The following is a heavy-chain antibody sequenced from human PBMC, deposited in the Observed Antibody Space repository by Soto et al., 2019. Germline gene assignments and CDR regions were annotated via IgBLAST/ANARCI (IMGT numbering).Heavy chain of an antibody. D-gene: IGHD2-21*02. V-gene: IGHV2-5*02. J-gene: IGHJ4*02. Sequence: QITLKESGPTLVKPTQTLTLTCTFSGFSLSTSGVGVGWIRQPPGKALEWLALIYWDDDKRYSPSLKSRLTITKDTSKNQVVLTMTNMDPVDTATYYCAHRPEPYAMGGGDWLFDYWGQGTLVTVSS. CDR2: IYWDDDK. CDR3: AHRPEPYAMGGGDWLFDY. CDR1: GFSLSTSGVG.